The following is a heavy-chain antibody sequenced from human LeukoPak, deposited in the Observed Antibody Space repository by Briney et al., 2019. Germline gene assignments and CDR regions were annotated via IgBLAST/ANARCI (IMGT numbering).Heavy chain of an antibody. CDR2: INPNSGGT. V-gene: IGHV1-2*02. CDR3: ARARRVSLSSYYFDY. J-gene: IGHJ4*02. CDR1: GYTFTGYY. Sequence: GASVKVSCKASGYTFTGYYMHWVRQAPGQGLEWMGWINPNSGGTSYAQKFQGRVTMTRDTSSSTAYMEVSGLRSDDTAVYYCARARRVSLSSYYFDYWGQGTLVTVSS. D-gene: IGHD3-16*02.